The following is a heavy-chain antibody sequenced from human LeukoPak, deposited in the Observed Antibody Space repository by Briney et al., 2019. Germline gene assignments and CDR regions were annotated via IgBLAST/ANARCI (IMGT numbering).Heavy chain of an antibody. CDR1: GYTFTGYY. CDR2: INPNSGGT. Sequence: ASVKVSCRASGYTFTGYYMHWVRQAPGQGLEWMGWINPNSGGTNYAQKFQGRVTMTRDTSISTVYMELSRLRSDDTAVYYCARDLGLSSVAQFDYWGQGTLVTVSS. D-gene: IGHD5-12*01. V-gene: IGHV1-2*02. J-gene: IGHJ4*02. CDR3: ARDLGLSSVAQFDY.